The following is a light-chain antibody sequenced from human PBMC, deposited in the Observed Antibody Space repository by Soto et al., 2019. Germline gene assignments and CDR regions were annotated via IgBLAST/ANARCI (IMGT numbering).Light chain of an antibody. Sequence: QSVLTQPTSVSGTPGPSITISCTVNHNDIGTYDYVSWYQQHPGRAPRLLIHGVTTRPSGISGRFSASKSGLTASLTISGLQPEDEADYYCSSFTTNRIYVFGPGTRSPS. CDR1: HNDIGTYDY. J-gene: IGLJ1*01. CDR3: SSFTTNRIYV. V-gene: IGLV2-14*03. CDR2: GVT.